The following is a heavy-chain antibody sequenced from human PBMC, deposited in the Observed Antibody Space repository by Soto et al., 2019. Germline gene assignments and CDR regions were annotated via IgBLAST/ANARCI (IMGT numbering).Heavy chain of an antibody. Sequence: SGPTLVNPTESLTLTCTVSWLSLSNAKLGVSWIRQPPVKALEWLARSFSNDDKSYSTSLDRRLTISKDTSKRQMVLTMNNLDPVDSRTSYSALIKVSSRTDCFLASLDSWGQGTLVTVSS. D-gene: IGHD2-2*01. CDR3: ALIKVSSRTDCFLASLDS. CDR1: WLSLSNAKLG. J-gene: IGHJ4*02. V-gene: IGHV2-26*01. CDR2: SFSNDDK.